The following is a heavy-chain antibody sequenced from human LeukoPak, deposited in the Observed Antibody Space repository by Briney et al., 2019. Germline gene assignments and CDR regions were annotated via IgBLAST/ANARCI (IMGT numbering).Heavy chain of an antibody. D-gene: IGHD6-13*01. J-gene: IGHJ4*02. CDR1: GFAFSGYG. CDR3: ANTYISSWCGPDY. V-gene: IGHV3-30*18. Sequence: PGGSLRLSCAASGFAFSGYGMHWVRQAPGKGLEWVALISYDGSNKYYADSVKGRFTISRDNSKDTLFLQMNSLRAEDTAVYFCANTYISSWCGPDYWGQGTLVTVSS. CDR2: ISYDGSNK.